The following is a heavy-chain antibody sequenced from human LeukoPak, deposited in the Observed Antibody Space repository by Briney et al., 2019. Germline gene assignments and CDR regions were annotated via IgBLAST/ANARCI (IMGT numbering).Heavy chain of an antibody. D-gene: IGHD1-14*01. CDR3: ARALWGEPSFDP. CDR2: IYHSGST. V-gene: IGHV4-4*02. J-gene: IGHJ5*02. CDR1: GGSISSSNW. Sequence: SETLSLTCAVSGGSISSSNWWSLVRQPPGKGLEWIGEIYHSGSTNYNPSLKSRVTISVDKSKNQFSLKLSSVTAADTAVYYCARALWGEPSFDPWGQGTLVTVSS.